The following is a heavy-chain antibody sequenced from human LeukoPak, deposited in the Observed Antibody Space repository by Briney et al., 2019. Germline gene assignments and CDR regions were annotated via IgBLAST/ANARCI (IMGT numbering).Heavy chain of an antibody. V-gene: IGHV4-59*01. CDR2: IYYSGST. D-gene: IGHD3-3*01. CDR1: GGSISSYY. Sequence: SETLSLTCTVSGGSISSYYWSWLRQPPGKGLEWIGYIYYSGSTNYNPSLKSRVTISVDTSKTQFSLKLSSVTAADTAVYYCARGPGCWSGYSYYYMDVWGKGTTVTVSS. J-gene: IGHJ6*03. CDR3: ARGPGCWSGYSYYYMDV.